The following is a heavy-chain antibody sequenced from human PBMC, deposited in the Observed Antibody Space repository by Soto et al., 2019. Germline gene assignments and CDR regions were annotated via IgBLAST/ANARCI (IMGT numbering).Heavy chain of an antibody. J-gene: IGHJ4*02. CDR3: ARDKITGLFDY. CDR2: INHTGST. D-gene: IGHD2-8*02. CDR1: GGSFSGYS. V-gene: IGHV4-34*01. Sequence: SETLSLTCAVYGGSFSGYSWTWIRQPPGTGLEWIGEINHTGSTNYNPSLKSRVTISVDTSKNQFSLKLTSVTAADTAVYYCARDKITGLFDYWGQGTLVTVS.